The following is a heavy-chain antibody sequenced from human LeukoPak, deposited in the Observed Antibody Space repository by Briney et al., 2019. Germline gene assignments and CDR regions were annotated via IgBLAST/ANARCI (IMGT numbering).Heavy chain of an antibody. J-gene: IGHJ4*02. CDR1: GFTFSSYA. D-gene: IGHD3-16*01. Sequence: PGGSLRLSCAASGFTFSSYAMHWVRQAPGKGLEWVAVISYDGSNKYYADSVKGRFTISRDNSKNTLYLQMNSLRAEDTAVYYCARGPLRGGAFDYWGQGTPVTVSS. V-gene: IGHV3-30-3*01. CDR3: ARGPLRGGAFDY. CDR2: ISYDGSNK.